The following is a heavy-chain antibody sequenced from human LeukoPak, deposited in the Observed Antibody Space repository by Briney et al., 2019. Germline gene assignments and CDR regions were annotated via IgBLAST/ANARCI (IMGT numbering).Heavy chain of an antibody. CDR1: GFTVSSNY. D-gene: IGHD3-10*01. CDR3: ARNLGYYGSGSSFY. Sequence: QPGGSLRLSCAASGFTVSSNYMSWVRQAPGKGLEWVSVIYSDGRIYYADSVKGRFTISRDNSKNTLYLQMNSLRAEDTAVYYCARNLGYYGSGSSFYWGQGTLVTVSS. J-gene: IGHJ4*02. V-gene: IGHV3-53*01. CDR2: IYSDGRI.